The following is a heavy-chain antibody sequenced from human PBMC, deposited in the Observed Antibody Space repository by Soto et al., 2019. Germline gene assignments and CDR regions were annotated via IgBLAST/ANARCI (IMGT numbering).Heavy chain of an antibody. Sequence: QVQLQESGPGLAKPSGTLSLSCVVSSGSISSTNWWSWVRQPPGRGLEWIGAIYHSGSINYNPSLRSRATISVDKSKNQFSLNLISVTAADTAVYFCVKEGSGWSYLDHWGQGILVTVSS. D-gene: IGHD6-19*01. J-gene: IGHJ4*02. CDR2: IYHSGSI. CDR3: VKEGSGWSYLDH. V-gene: IGHV4-4*02. CDR1: SGSISSTNW.